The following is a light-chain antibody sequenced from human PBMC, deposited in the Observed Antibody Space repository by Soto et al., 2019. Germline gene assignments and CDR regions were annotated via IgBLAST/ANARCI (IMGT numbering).Light chain of an antibody. CDR3: QQHYQWPIT. Sequence: EIVMTQSPATVPASPGERASLSCRSSQTVGSSLAWYQQKPGQAPRLLXXRISTRATGIAARFSGSGSGIEFTLTINSLQSEDFAVYYCQQHYQWPITFGQGTRLEIK. CDR2: RIS. J-gene: IGKJ5*01. CDR1: QTVGSS. V-gene: IGKV3D-15*01.